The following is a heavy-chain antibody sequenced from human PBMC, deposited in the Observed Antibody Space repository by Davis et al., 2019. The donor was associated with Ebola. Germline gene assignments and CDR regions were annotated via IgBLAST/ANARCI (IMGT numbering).Heavy chain of an antibody. D-gene: IGHD6-19*01. CDR2: ISGTSTYT. Sequence: GESLKISCAASGFTFSSYAMSWVRQAPGKGLEWVSTISGTSTYTYYADSVKGRFTISRDNPKNTMYLQMNSLRAEDTAVYYCAKRIAVAGTHGMDVWGQGTTVTVSS. J-gene: IGHJ6*02. CDR3: AKRIAVAGTHGMDV. CDR1: GFTFSSYA. V-gene: IGHV3-23*01.